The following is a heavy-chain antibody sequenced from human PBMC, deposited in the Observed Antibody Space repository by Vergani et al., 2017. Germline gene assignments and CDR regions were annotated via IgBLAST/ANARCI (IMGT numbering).Heavy chain of an antibody. D-gene: IGHD3-10*01. CDR3: ARGFGDFRSMDV. CDR2: IKSKTDGGTT. CDR1: GFTFSNAW. V-gene: IGHV3-15*01. Sequence: EVQLLESGGGLVKPGGSLRLSCAASGFTFSNAWMSWVRQAPGKGLEWVGRIKSKTDGGTTDYAAPVKGRFTISRDDSQNSLYLQMNSLKTEDTAVYYCARGFGDFRSMDVWGKGTTVTVSS. J-gene: IGHJ6*03.